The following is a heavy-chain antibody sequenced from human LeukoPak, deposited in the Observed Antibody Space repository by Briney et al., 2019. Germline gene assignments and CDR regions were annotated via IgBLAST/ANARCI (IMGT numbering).Heavy chain of an antibody. CDR2: IYYSGST. Sequence: LRLSCAASGFTFSSYEMNWVRQAPGKGLEWVGSIYYSGSTYYNPSLKSRVTISVDTSKNQFSLKLSSVTAADTAVYYCARLPTNYYGSSGYFDYWGQGTLVTVSS. D-gene: IGHD3-22*01. V-gene: IGHV4-39*07. CDR1: GFTFSSYE. J-gene: IGHJ4*02. CDR3: ARLPTNYYGSSGYFDY.